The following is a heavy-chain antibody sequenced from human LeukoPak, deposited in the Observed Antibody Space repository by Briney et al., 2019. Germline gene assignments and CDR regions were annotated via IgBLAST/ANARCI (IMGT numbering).Heavy chain of an antibody. D-gene: IGHD2-15*01. V-gene: IGHV1-18*01. CDR3: ARDGYCSGGSCSDTRYYYYGMDV. Sequence: ASVKVSCKASGYTFTSYGISWVRQAPGQGLEWMGWISAYNGNTNYAQKLQGRVTMTTDTSTSTAYMELRSLRSDDTAVYYCARDGYCSGGSCSDTRYYYYGMDVWAQGTTVTVSS. CDR1: GYTFTSYG. CDR2: ISAYNGNT. J-gene: IGHJ6*02.